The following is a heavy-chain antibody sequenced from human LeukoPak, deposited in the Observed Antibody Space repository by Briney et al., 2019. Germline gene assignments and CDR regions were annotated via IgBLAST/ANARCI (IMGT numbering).Heavy chain of an antibody. V-gene: IGHV4-4*09. CDR1: GASITSYY. D-gene: IGHD1-26*01. CDR3: ARSPFVGGVGATSWYFDL. CDR2: IYISSNI. J-gene: IGHJ2*01. Sequence: PSETLSLTCTVSGASITSYYWTWIRQPPGKELEWIGNIYISSNINFNPSLNSRITISLYPSKRPFSLKLNSVSAADTAIYYCARSPFVGGVGATSWYFDLWGRGALVTVSS.